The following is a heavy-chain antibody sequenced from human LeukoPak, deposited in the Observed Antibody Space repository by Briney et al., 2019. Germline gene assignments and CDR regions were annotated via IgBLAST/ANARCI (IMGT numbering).Heavy chain of an antibody. D-gene: IGHD2-8*01. V-gene: IGHV1-18*01. Sequence: GASVKVSCKASGYTFTSYGISWVRQAPGQGLEWMGWISAYNGNTNYAQKLQGRVTMTTDTSTSTAYMELRSLRSDDTAVYYCARDHAYCTNGVCYWRDYYYHYMDVWGKGTTVTVSS. J-gene: IGHJ6*03. CDR3: ARDHAYCTNGVCYWRDYYYHYMDV. CDR1: GYTFTSYG. CDR2: ISAYNGNT.